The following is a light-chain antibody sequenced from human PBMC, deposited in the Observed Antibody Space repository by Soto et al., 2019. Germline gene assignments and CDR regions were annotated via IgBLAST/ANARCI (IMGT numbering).Light chain of an antibody. CDR3: QQSYSTPLT. CDR1: QDITSY. CDR2: GAS. Sequence: IQLTQSPSSLSASVGDRVAITCRASQDITSYLAWYQQKPGRAPNLLIYGASTLQSGVPLRFSGFGSGTDFTLTISSLQPEDFATYYCQQSYSTPLTFGGGTKVDIK. V-gene: IGKV1-39*01. J-gene: IGKJ4*01.